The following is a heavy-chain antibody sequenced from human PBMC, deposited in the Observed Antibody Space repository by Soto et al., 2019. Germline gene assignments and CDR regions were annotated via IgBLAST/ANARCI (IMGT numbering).Heavy chain of an antibody. Sequence: TLSLTCTVSGGSISSGGYYWSWIRQHPGKGLEWIGYIYYSGSTYYNPSLKSRVTISVDTSKNQFSLKLSSVTAADTAVYYCARGGLGAPFDYWGQGTLVTVSS. V-gene: IGHV4-31*03. J-gene: IGHJ4*02. CDR2: IYYSGST. D-gene: IGHD7-27*01. CDR1: GGSISSGGYY. CDR3: ARGGLGAPFDY.